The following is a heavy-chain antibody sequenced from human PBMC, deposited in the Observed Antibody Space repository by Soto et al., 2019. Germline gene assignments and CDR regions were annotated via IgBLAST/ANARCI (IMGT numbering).Heavy chain of an antibody. D-gene: IGHD4-17*01. Sequence: SETLSLTCTVSGASVSSYYWSWIRQPPGKGLEWIGYIYYSGSANYNPSLKSRVTISVDTSKNQVSLKLSSVTAADTAVYYCGAAGHGDYVSGYFYRDVWGKRTTGTVSS. CDR2: IYYSGSA. V-gene: IGHV4-59*02. J-gene: IGHJ6*03. CDR1: GASVSSYY. CDR3: GAAGHGDYVSGYFYRDV.